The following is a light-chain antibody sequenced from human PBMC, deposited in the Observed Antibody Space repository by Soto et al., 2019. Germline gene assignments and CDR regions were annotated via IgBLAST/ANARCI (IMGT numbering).Light chain of an antibody. Sequence: DIVLTQSPATLSVSPGERATLSCRASQSVSSNLAWYQQKPGQAPRLVIYGASTRATGIPARFSGSGSGTEFTLTISSLQSEDFAVYYCQQYNNWPPITFGQGTRLEIK. CDR3: QQYNNWPPIT. J-gene: IGKJ5*01. CDR2: GAS. V-gene: IGKV3-15*01. CDR1: QSVSSN.